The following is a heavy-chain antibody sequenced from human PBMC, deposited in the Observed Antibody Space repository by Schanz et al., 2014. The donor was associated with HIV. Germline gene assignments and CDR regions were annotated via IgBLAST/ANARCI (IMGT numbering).Heavy chain of an antibody. CDR3: ASEGGMTMVVGWRYGMDV. D-gene: IGHD3-10*01. CDR2: ISISGETT. Sequence: EVQLLESGGGLVQPGGSLRLSCAVSVSRFSFSDFAMTWVRQAPGKGLEWVSGISISGETTYYADSVKGRFTISRDNSKNTLYLQMNSLRSEDTAVYYCASEGGMTMVVGWRYGMDVWGQGTTVTVSS. J-gene: IGHJ6*02. V-gene: IGHV3-23*01. CDR1: VSRFSFSDFA.